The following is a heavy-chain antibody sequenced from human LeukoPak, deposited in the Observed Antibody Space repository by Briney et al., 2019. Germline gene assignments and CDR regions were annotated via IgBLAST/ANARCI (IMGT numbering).Heavy chain of an antibody. D-gene: IGHD2-2*01. V-gene: IGHV4-4*02. J-gene: IGHJ6*02. Sequence: SETLSLTCAVSGGSINSSNWWSWVRQPPGKGLEWIGEIYHSGSTNYNPSLKSRVTISVDTSKNQFSLKLSSVTAADTAVYYCARGPPGKQRYCSSTSCYRGYYYGMDVWGQGTTVTVSS. CDR2: IYHSGST. CDR1: GGSINSSNW. CDR3: ARGPPGKQRYCSSTSCYRGYYYGMDV.